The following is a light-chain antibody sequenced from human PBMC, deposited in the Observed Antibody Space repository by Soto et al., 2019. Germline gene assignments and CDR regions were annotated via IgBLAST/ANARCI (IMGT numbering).Light chain of an antibody. Sequence: DIPMTQSPSSLSASVGDRVTITCRVSQSISSYLNWYQQKPGQAPKLLIYAASSLQSGVPSRFSGSGSGTEFTLTISSLQPEDFATYYCQQSYSTPVTFGQGTKLEI. CDR1: QSISSY. V-gene: IGKV1-39*01. J-gene: IGKJ2*01. CDR2: AAS. CDR3: QQSYSTPVT.